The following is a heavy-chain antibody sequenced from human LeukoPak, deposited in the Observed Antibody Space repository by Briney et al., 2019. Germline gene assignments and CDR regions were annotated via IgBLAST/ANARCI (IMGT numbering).Heavy chain of an antibody. Sequence: GSLRLSCAASGFTFSIYWMSWVRQAPGKGLEWVANIKQAGSEKYYVDSVKGRFTISRDNAKNSLYLQMNSLRADDTAVYYCARHPYSSSPTPFDYWGQGTLVTVSS. V-gene: IGHV3-7*03. D-gene: IGHD6-13*01. CDR1: GFTFSIYW. J-gene: IGHJ4*02. CDR3: ARHPYSSSPTPFDY. CDR2: IKQAGSEK.